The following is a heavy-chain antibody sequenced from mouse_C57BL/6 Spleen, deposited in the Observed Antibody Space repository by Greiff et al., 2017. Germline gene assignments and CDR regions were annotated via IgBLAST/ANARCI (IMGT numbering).Heavy chain of an antibody. J-gene: IGHJ3*01. CDR2: IDPEDGET. CDR3: AFHYYGSSLPWFAY. CDR1: GFNIKDYY. V-gene: IGHV14-2*01. D-gene: IGHD1-1*01. Sequence: VQLQQSGAELVKPGASVKLSCTASGFNIKDYYMHWVKQRTEQGLEWIGRIDPEDGETIYAPKFQGKATITADTSSNTANLQLSSLTSEDTSVDYCAFHYYGSSLPWFAYWGQGTLVTVSA.